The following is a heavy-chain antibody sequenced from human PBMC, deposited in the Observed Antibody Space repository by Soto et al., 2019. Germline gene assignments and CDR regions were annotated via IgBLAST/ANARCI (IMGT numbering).Heavy chain of an antibody. CDR2: IIPIVTKP. J-gene: IGHJ6*02. Sequence: QVQLVQSGAEVKMPGSSVKVSCTASGDTFDTYALSWVRQAPGQGLEWLGGIIPIVTKPTYARKVQGRITITADMSTATQDLHLGCLASDETAVYYWARTGSIVGVGDFYSGMDGWGQGTTVFFSS. CDR1: GDTFDTYA. CDR3: ARTGSIVGVGDFYSGMDG. D-gene: IGHD2-2*01. V-gene: IGHV1-69*06.